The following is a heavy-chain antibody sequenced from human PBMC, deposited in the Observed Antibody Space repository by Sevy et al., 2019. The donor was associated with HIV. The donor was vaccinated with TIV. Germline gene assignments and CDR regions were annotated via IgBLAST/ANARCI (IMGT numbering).Heavy chain of an antibody. CDR2: INSDGSNT. D-gene: IGHD2-2*01. V-gene: IGHV3-74*01. CDR3: ARGDIVVVPAARYYYYYGMDV. CDR1: GFTFSSYW. Sequence: GGSLRLSCAASGFTFSSYWMHWVRQAPGKGLVWVSRINSDGSNTSYADSVKGRFTISRDNAKNTLYLQMNSLRAEDTAVYYCARGDIVVVPAARYYYYYGMDVWGQGTTVTVSS. J-gene: IGHJ6*02.